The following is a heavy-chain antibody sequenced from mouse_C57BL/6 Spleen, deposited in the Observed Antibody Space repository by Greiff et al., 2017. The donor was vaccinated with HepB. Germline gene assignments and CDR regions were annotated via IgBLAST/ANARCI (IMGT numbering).Heavy chain of an antibody. V-gene: IGHV1-50*01. CDR2: IDPSDSYT. D-gene: IGHD2-2*01. CDR1: GYTFTSYW. CDR3: ARWLPSYYYAMDY. J-gene: IGHJ4*01. Sequence: VKLQESGAELVKPGASVKLSCKASGYTFTSYWMQWVKQRPGQGLEWIGEIDPSDSYTNYNQKFKGKATLTVDTSSSTAYMQLSSLTSEDSAVYYCARWLPSYYYAMDYWGQGTSVTVSS.